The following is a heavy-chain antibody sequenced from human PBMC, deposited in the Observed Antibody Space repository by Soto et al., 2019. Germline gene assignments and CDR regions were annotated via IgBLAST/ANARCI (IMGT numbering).Heavy chain of an antibody. CDR2: IIPIFGTA. Sequence: SVKVSCKASGGTFSSYAISWVRQAPGQGLEWMGGIIPIFGTANYAQKFQVRVTITADESTSTAYMELSSLRSEDTAVYYCAREGYCSGGSCYRGYYYYYGMDVWGQGTTVTVSS. D-gene: IGHD2-15*01. J-gene: IGHJ6*02. CDR3: AREGYCSGGSCYRGYYYYYGMDV. V-gene: IGHV1-69*13. CDR1: GGTFSSYA.